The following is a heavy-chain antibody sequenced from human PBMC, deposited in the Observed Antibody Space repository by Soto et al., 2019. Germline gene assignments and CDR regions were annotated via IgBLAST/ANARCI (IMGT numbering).Heavy chain of an antibody. CDR2: IIPIFGTT. V-gene: IGHV1-69*12. CDR1: GGTFSNYA. CDR3: ARVSSSWYQDDFDY. J-gene: IGHJ4*02. Sequence: QVQLVQSGAEVKKPGSSVKVSCKASGGTFSNYAISWVRQAPGQGLEWMGGIIPIFGTTNYAQRFQGRVTITADESTSTAYMELSSLRSEDTAVYYCARVSSSWYQDDFDYWGQGTLVTVSS. D-gene: IGHD6-13*01.